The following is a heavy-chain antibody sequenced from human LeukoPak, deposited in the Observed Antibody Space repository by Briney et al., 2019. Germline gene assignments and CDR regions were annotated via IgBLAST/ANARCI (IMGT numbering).Heavy chain of an antibody. CDR2: IKQDESKI. CDR3: AREASLYCIGNNCYWAFDL. J-gene: IGHJ5*02. CDR1: GFTFSNYW. D-gene: IGHD2-2*01. Sequence: GGSLLLSCAASGFTFSNYWMSWVRQAPGKGLEWVANIKQDESKIYYGGSVKGRFTISRDNAKNSRCLEMKSLRAQDTAVYYCAREASLYCIGNNCYWAFDLWGQGTLVTVSS. V-gene: IGHV3-7*01.